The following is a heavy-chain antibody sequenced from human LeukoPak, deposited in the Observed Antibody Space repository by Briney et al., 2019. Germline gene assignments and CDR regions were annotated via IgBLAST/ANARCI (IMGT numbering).Heavy chain of an antibody. Sequence: ASVKVACKASGGTFSSYAISWVRQAPGQGLEWMGRIIPIFGIANYAQKFQGRVTITADKSTSTAYMELSSLRSEDTAVYYCAREPQLLSRVNSFDPWGQGTLVTVSS. D-gene: IGHD2-2*01. J-gene: IGHJ5*02. CDR1: GGTFSSYA. CDR2: IIPIFGIA. V-gene: IGHV1-69*04. CDR3: AREPQLLSRVNSFDP.